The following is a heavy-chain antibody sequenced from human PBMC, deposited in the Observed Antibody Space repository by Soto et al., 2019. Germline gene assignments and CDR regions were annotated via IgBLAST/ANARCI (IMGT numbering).Heavy chain of an antibody. CDR2: IYSSGST. CDR1: GGAISGYY. Sequence: ASETLSLTCTVTGGAISGYYWTWIRQSAGEGLEWIGRIYSSGSTNYNPSLKSRVTISLDTSMNYFSLRVRSVTAADTAVYYCASAIVQIWRPLEYWGQGTPVTVSS. D-gene: IGHD1-26*01. J-gene: IGHJ4*02. V-gene: IGHV4-4*07. CDR3: ASAIVQIWRPLEY.